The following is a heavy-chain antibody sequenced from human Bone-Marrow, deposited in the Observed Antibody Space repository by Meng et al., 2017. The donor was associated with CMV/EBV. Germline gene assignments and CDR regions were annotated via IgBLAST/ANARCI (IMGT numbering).Heavy chain of an antibody. CDR3: ARDLYDSSSSYYYYYYYGMDV. CDR1: GFTFSSYS. CDR2: ISSSSSYI. J-gene: IGHJ6*02. D-gene: IGHD6-13*01. Sequence: GGSLRLSCAASGFTFSSYSMNWVRQAPGKGLEWVSSISSSSSYIYYADSVKGRFTISRDNAKNSLYLQMNSLRAEDTAVYYCARDLYDSSSSYYYYYYYGMDVWGQGSTVTVYS. V-gene: IGHV3-21*01.